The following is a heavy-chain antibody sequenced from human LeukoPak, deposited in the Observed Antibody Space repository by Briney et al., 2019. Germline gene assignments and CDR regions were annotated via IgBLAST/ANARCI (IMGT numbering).Heavy chain of an antibody. V-gene: IGHV3-43D*03. Sequence: GGSLRLSCAASGFTFDDYAMHWVRQAPGKGLEWVSLISWEGGSTYYADSVKGRFTISRDNSKNSLYLQMNSLRAEDTALYYCAKERWPTRGGNYYYYYMDVWGKGTTVTVSS. CDR1: GFTFDDYA. CDR2: ISWEGGST. CDR3: AKERWPTRGGNYYYYYMDV. J-gene: IGHJ6*03. D-gene: IGHD3-10*01.